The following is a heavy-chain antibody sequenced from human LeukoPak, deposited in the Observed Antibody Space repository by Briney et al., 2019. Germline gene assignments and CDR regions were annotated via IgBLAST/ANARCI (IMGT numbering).Heavy chain of an antibody. J-gene: IGHJ4*02. V-gene: IGHV3-74*01. CDR1: GFTFSTYW. Sequence: GGSLRLSCAASGFTFSTYWMHWVRQVPGKGLVWVSRISSDGTNANYADSVKGRFTISRDNAKNTLYLQMNSLRAEDAAVYYCAKTGDYGSGSYDDYWGQGTLVTVSS. CDR3: AKTGDYGSGSYDDY. D-gene: IGHD3-10*01. CDR2: ISSDGTNA.